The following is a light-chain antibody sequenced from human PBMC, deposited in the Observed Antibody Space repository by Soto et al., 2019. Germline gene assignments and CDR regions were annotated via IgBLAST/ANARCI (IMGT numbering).Light chain of an antibody. CDR3: QQYNGYWT. J-gene: IGKJ1*01. CDR1: QSISDL. Sequence: DLQMTQSPSTLSASVGDRVTITCRASQSISDLLAWYQQKPGKAPKLLIHKASSLKSGVPSRFSGSGSGTEYTITISSLQPDDFATYYCQQYNGYWTFGQGTKVEIK. V-gene: IGKV1-5*03. CDR2: KAS.